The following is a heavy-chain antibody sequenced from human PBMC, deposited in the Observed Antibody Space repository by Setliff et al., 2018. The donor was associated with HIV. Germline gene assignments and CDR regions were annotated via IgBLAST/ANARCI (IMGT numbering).Heavy chain of an antibody. CDR3: ARDGVPYSSSWYVPDY. V-gene: IGHV3-74*03. D-gene: IGHD6-13*01. Sequence: GGSLRLSCADAKFPLSDLWMYWMHWIRQVPGKGLMWVAAINHDGSIIKYADYVKGRFTISRDDAKNTVYLQMNSLRGDDTAVYYCARDGVPYSSSWYVPDYWGQGTLVTVSS. J-gene: IGHJ4*02. CDR1: KFPLSDLWMYW. CDR2: INHDGSII.